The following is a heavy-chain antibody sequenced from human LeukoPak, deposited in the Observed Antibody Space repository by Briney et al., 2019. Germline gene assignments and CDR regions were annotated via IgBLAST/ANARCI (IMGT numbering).Heavy chain of an antibody. Sequence: SETLSLTCSVSGRSNIHSSYFWAWIRQPPGKALEWIGSHYYSGTTSQNPSLTSRVPLSVDTSKNQFFVTLTSVTAADTTIYYGMRLSVLQIVGDPDYWGPGTLVTVSS. J-gene: IGHJ4*02. CDR2: HYYSGTT. V-gene: IGHV4-39*01. CDR3: MRLSVLQIVGDPDY. CDR1: GRSNIHSSYF. D-gene: IGHD1-26*01.